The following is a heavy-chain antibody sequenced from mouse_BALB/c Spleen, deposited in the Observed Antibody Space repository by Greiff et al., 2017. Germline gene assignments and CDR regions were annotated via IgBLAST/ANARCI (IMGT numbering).Heavy chain of an antibody. Sequence: QVQLQQSGAELARPGASVKLSCKASGYTFTSYWMQWVKQRPGQGLEWIGAIYPGDGDTRYTQKFKGKATLTADKSSSTAYMQLSSLASEDSAVYYCARGAGNYGSSYYAMGYWGQGTSVTVSS. CDR3: ARGAGNYGSSYYAMGY. J-gene: IGHJ4*01. V-gene: IGHV1-87*01. CDR2: IYPGDGDT. CDR1: GYTFTSYW. D-gene: IGHD1-1*01.